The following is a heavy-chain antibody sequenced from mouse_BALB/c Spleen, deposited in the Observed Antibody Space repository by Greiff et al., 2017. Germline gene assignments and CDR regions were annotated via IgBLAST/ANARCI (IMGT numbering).Heavy chain of an antibody. CDR2: INPYNDGT. Sequence: VQLRQSGPELVKPGASVKMSCKASGYTFTSYVMHWVKQKPGQGLEWIGYINPYNDGTKYNEKFKGKATLTSDKSSSTAYMELSSLTSEDSAVYYCAREGAYDYDDYWGQGTTLTVSS. CDR1: GYTFTSYV. J-gene: IGHJ2*01. CDR3: AREGAYDYDDY. D-gene: IGHD2-4*01. V-gene: IGHV1-14*01.